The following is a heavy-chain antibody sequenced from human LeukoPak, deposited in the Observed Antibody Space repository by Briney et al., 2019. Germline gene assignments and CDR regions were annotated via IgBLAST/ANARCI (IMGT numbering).Heavy chain of an antibody. J-gene: IGHJ4*02. CDR1: GDSISSYY. V-gene: IGHV4-59*01. Sequence: SETLSRTCTVSGDSISSYYWTWIRQPPGQGLEWIGCIFYSGSTHYNPSLKSRVTISVDTSKNQFSLRLSSVTAADTAVYYCTRGRREAGDIDHPGQGNLVTVSA. D-gene: IGHD5-24*01. CDR3: TRGRREAGDIDH. CDR2: IFYSGST.